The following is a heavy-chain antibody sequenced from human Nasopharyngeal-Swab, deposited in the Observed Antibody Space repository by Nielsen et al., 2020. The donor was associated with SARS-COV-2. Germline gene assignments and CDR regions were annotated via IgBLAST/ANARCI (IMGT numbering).Heavy chain of an antibody. D-gene: IGHD3-3*01. J-gene: IGHJ6*02. CDR2: ISYDGSNK. Sequence: GGSLRLSCAASGFIFSSYAMHWVRQAPGKGLEWVAVISYDGSNKYYADSVKGRFTISRDNAKNSLYLQMNSLRAENTAVYYCAREGHVLRFLEWTSTPSYGMDVWGQGTTVTVSS. CDR3: AREGHVLRFLEWTSTPSYGMDV. V-gene: IGHV3-30*04. CDR1: GFIFSSYA.